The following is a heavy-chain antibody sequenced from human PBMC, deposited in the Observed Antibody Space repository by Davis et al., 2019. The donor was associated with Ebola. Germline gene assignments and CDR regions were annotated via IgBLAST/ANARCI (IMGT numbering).Heavy chain of an antibody. CDR2: IDTDD. Sequence: GESLKISCVASGFTFSNYWMHWVRQAPGEGLVWVSRIDTDDYADSVKGRFTISRDNAKNSLYLQLDSLRAEDTAVYYCARESSQQLDSLYFDCWGQGTLVTVSS. CDR1: GFTFSNYW. J-gene: IGHJ4*02. CDR3: ARESSQQLDSLYFDC. V-gene: IGHV3-74*01. D-gene: IGHD6-13*01.